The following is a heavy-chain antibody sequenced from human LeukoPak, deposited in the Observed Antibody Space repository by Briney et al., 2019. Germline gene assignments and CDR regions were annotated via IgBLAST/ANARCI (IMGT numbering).Heavy chain of an antibody. Sequence: PSEILSLTCTVSGGSISSYYWSWIRQPPGKGLEWVGYIYNSGSTNYNPSLKSRVTISVDTSKNQFSLKLNSVTAADTAVYYCARDKGTSYLSSFDYWGQGTLVTVSS. J-gene: IGHJ4*02. CDR3: ARDKGTSYLSSFDY. CDR2: IYNSGST. D-gene: IGHD6-6*01. V-gene: IGHV4-59*01. CDR1: GGSISSYY.